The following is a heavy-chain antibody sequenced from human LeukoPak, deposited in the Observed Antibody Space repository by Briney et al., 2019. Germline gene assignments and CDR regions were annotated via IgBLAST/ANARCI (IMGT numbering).Heavy chain of an antibody. Sequence: SETLSLTCAVYGGSFSGYYWSWIRQPPGKGLEWIGEINHSGSTNYNPSLKSRVTISVDTSKNQFSLKLSSVTAADTAVYYCARDDGSSGFDYWGQGTLVTVSS. D-gene: IGHD6-19*01. CDR1: GGSFSGYY. V-gene: IGHV4-34*01. J-gene: IGHJ4*02. CDR2: INHSGST. CDR3: ARDDGSSGFDY.